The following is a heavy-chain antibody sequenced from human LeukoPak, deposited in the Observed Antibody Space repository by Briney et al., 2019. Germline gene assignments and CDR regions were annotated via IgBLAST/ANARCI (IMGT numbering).Heavy chain of an antibody. CDR2: TIPIFGTA. CDR1: GGTFSSYA. V-gene: IGHV1-69*05. J-gene: IGHJ4*02. CDR3: ATGLPTDYYDSSGYYGRPFDY. D-gene: IGHD3-22*01. Sequence: ASVKVSFKASGGTFSSYAISWVRQAPGQGLEWMGGTIPIFGTANYAQKFQGRVTITTDESTSTAYMELSSLRSEDTAVYYCATGLPTDYYDSSGYYGRPFDYWGQGTLVTVSS.